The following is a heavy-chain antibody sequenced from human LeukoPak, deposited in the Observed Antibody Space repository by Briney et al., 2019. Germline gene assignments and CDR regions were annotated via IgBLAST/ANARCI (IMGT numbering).Heavy chain of an antibody. J-gene: IGHJ4*02. V-gene: IGHV4-59*12. CDR1: GGSISSYY. CDR2: IYYSGST. CDR3: ARFDYSGPFDF. Sequence: TSETLSLTCTVSGGSISSYYWSWIRQPPGKGLEWIGYIYYSGSTNYNPSLKGRVTISIDTSKNQFSLRLTSVTAADTAVYYCARFDYSGPFDFWGQGALVTVP. D-gene: IGHD4-23*01.